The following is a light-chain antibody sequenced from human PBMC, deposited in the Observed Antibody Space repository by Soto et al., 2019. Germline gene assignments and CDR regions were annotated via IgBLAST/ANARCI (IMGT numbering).Light chain of an antibody. V-gene: IGKV1-39*01. J-gene: IGKJ4*01. CDR3: QQRYSTPPT. CDR1: QSISSY. Sequence: DIQMTQSPSSLSASVGDRVTITCRASQSISSYLNWYQQKPGKAPKLLIYAASSLQSGVPSRFSCSGSGTDFTLTISSMQPEDFATYYCQQRYSTPPTFVGGTKVEIK. CDR2: AAS.